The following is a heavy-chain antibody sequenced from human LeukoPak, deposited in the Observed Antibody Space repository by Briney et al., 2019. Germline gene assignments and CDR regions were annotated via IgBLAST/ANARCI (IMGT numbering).Heavy chain of an antibody. CDR1: GGSMYDYY. CDR2: IHYNGRT. D-gene: IGHD2-15*01. Sequence: PSETLSLSCTVSGGSMYDYYWSWIRQPPVKGLEGIGPIHYNGRTNYNPSLESPATISIDMSKNQFSLNLSSVTAADTAVYYCARVRLSGVIDYWGQGTLVTVSS. CDR3: ARVRLSGVIDY. V-gene: IGHV4-59*01. J-gene: IGHJ4*02.